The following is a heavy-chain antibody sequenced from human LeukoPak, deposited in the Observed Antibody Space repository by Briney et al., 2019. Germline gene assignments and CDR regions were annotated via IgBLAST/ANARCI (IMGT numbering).Heavy chain of an antibody. CDR1: GFTFSSYA. CDR3: AKGLRIFGVVTPYFDY. D-gene: IGHD3-3*01. Sequence: GGSLRLSCAASGFTFSSYAMSWVRQAPGQGLEWVSVVSDNGGATFYADSVKGRFTISRDNSKNTLYLQMTSLRAEDTAVYYCAKGLRIFGVVTPYFDYWGQGTLVTVSS. CDR2: VSDNGGAT. J-gene: IGHJ4*02. V-gene: IGHV3-23*01.